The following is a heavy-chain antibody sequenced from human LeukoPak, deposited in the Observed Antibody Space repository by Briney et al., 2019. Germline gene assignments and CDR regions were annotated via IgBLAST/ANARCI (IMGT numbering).Heavy chain of an antibody. D-gene: IGHD3-9*01. J-gene: IGHJ3*02. CDR2: IYYSGST. V-gene: IGHV4-59*01. CDR3: ARAPPWLGAFDI. Sequence: PSETLSLTCTVSGGSISSYYWSWIRQPPGKGLEWIGYIYYSGSTNCNPSLKSRVTVSVDTSKNQFSLKLSSVTAADTAVYYCARAPPWLGAFDIWGQGTMVTVSS. CDR1: GGSISSYY.